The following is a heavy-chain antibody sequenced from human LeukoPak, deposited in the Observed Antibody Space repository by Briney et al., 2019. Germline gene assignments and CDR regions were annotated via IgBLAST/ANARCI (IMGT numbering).Heavy chain of an antibody. CDR1: GFTFSSYA. CDR2: ISYDGSNK. CDR3: AREAGTLGDPGRHYYFDY. Sequence: PGGSLRLSCAASGFTFSSYAMHWVRQAPGKGLEWVAVISYDGSNKYYADSVKGRFTISRDNSKNTLYLQMNSLRAEGTAVYYCAREAGTLGDPGRHYYFDYWGQGTLVTVSS. J-gene: IGHJ4*02. V-gene: IGHV3-30-3*01. D-gene: IGHD6-19*01.